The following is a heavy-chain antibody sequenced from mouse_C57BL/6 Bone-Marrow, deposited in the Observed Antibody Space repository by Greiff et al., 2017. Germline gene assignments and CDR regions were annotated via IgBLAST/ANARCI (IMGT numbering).Heavy chain of an antibody. D-gene: IGHD1-3*01. CDR3: AWIYMDY. V-gene: IGHV1-85*01. Sequence: QFHVKQSGPELVKPGASVKLSCKASGYTFTSYDINWVKQRPGQGLEWIGWIYPRDGSTKYNEKFKGKATLTVDTSSSTAYMERHSLTSEDSAVYFCAWIYMDYWGQGTSVTVSS. CDR1: GYTFTSYD. CDR2: IYPRDGST. J-gene: IGHJ4*01.